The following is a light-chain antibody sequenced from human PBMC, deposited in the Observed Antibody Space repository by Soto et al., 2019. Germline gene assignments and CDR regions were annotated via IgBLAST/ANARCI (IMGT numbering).Light chain of an antibody. CDR1: QSVSSN. Sequence: EIVMTQSPATLSVSPGERATLSCRASQSVSSNLAWYQQKLGQAPRLLIYGASTRATGIPARFSGSGSGTEFTLTISSLQSEDFAVYYCQQYNNWLTFGGGTKVEIE. V-gene: IGKV3-15*01. CDR3: QQYNNWLT. J-gene: IGKJ4*01. CDR2: GAS.